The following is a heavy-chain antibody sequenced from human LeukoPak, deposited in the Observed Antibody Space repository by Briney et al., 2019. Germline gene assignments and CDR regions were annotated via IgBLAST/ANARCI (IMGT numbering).Heavy chain of an antibody. Sequence: AGGSLRLSCTASGFTFGESAMSWVRQAPGKGLEWVGFIRSKTHGGTTEYAASVKGRFTISRDDSKSIAYLQMNSLKTEDTAVYYCTRGVRSSWYDYGMDGWGQGTTVTVSS. D-gene: IGHD6-13*01. CDR2: IRSKTHGGTT. J-gene: IGHJ6*02. V-gene: IGHV3-49*04. CDR1: GFTFGESA. CDR3: TRGVRSSWYDYGMDG.